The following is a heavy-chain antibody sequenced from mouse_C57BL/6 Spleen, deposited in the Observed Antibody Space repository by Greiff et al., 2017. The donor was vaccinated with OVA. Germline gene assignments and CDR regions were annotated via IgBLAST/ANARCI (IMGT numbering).Heavy chain of an antibody. D-gene: IGHD2-4*01. Sequence: QVQLQQPGAELVKPGASVKLSCKASGYTFTSYWMHWVKQRPGQGLEWIGMIHPNSGSTNYNEKFKSKATLTVDKSSSTAYRQRSSLTAEDSAVYYGARIYYEYERGVMGCWGQGTSVTVSS. CDR2: IHPNSGST. CDR3: ARIYYEYERGVMGC. V-gene: IGHV1-64*01. CDR1: GYTFTSYW. J-gene: IGHJ4*01.